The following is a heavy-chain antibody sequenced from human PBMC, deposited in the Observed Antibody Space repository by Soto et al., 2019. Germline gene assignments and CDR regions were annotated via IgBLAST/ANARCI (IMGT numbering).Heavy chain of an antibody. V-gene: IGHV1-18*01. CDR2: ISAYKGDT. CDR3: ARDLDGSGSYYTDY. CDR1: GYTFTNYG. D-gene: IGHD3-10*01. Sequence: GASVKVSCKASGYTFTNYGISWVRQAPGQGLEWMGWISAYKGDTNYAQNLRGRVTMTTDTSTNTAYMELRSLRVYGTAVYFCARDLDGSGSYYTDYWGPGTLVTSPQ. J-gene: IGHJ4*02.